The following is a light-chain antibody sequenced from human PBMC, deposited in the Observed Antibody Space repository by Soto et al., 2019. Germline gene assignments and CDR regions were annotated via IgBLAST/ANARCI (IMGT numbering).Light chain of an antibody. CDR2: DAS. J-gene: IGKJ1*01. Sequence: DIVLTQSPATLSLSPGERATLSCRASQSISSYLAWYQQKPGQAPRLLIYDASNRATGIPARFSGSGSGTDFTLTISSLEPEDFAVYYCQQRSNWPPTTFGQGTKVDIK. CDR1: QSISSY. V-gene: IGKV3-11*01. CDR3: QQRSNWPPTT.